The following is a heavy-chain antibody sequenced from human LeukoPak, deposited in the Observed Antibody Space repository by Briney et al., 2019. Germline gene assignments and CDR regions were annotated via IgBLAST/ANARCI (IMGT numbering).Heavy chain of an antibody. CDR1: SGSISSNSYY. J-gene: IGHJ4*02. D-gene: IGHD2-21*02. CDR2: IYYSGST. V-gene: IGHV4-39*01. CDR3: ARGLAYCGGDCFSFYFDY. Sequence: PSETLSLTCTVSSGSISSNSYYWAWIRQPPGKGLEWIVNIYYSGSTFYNPSLKSRVTISVDTSKNQFSLKLSSVTAADTAVYYCARGLAYCGGDCFSFYFDYWGQGTLVTVSS.